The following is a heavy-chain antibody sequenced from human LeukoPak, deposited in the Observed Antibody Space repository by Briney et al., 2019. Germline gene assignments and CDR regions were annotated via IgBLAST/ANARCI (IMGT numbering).Heavy chain of an antibody. J-gene: IGHJ4*02. CDR2: IWYDGSNK. CDR1: GFTFSSYG. CDR3: AKTLYAQWLVPPDY. Sequence: GGSLRLSCAASGFTFSSYGMHWVRQAPGKGLEWVAVIWYDGSNKYYADSVKGRFTISRDNSKNTLCLQMNSLRAEDTAVYYCAKTLYAQWLVPPDYWGQGTLVTVSS. V-gene: IGHV3-33*06. D-gene: IGHD6-19*01.